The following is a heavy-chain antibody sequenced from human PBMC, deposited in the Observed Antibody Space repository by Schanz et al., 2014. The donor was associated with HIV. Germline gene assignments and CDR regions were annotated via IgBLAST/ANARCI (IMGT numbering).Heavy chain of an antibody. V-gene: IGHV3-33*01. J-gene: IGHJ5*02. CDR3: ARDQGTTWISGGNWFAP. CDR2: IGYDGSNI. CDR1: GFNFITYG. D-gene: IGHD1-1*01. Sequence: QVQLVESGGGVVQPGRSLRLSCAASGFNFITYGMHWVRQAPGKGLEWVAIIGYDGSNIYYAASVKGRFTVSRDNSRNTNTLYLQMNSLRAEDTAVYYCARDQGTTWISGGNWFAPWGQGTLVTVSS.